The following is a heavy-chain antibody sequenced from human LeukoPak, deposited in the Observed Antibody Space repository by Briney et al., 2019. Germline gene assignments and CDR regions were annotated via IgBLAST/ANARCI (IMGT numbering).Heavy chain of an antibody. CDR2: MNPNSGNT. D-gene: IGHD6-13*01. CDR3: ARGGLAAGTS. CDR1: GYTLTGYS. V-gene: IGHV1-8*02. J-gene: IGHJ5*02. Sequence: ASVKVSCMASGYTLTGYSMHWVRQAPGQGLEWMGWMNPNSGNTGYAQKFQGRVTMTRNTSISTAYMELSSLRSEDTAVYYCARGGLAAGTSWGQGTLVTVSS.